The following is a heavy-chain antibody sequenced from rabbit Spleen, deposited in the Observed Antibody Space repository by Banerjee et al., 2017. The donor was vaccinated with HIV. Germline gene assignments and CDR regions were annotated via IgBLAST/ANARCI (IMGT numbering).Heavy chain of an antibody. CDR2: IDAGSSAFT. D-gene: IGHD1-1*01. CDR1: GVSFSISSY. CDR3: ARDLPDIIGWNFGF. Sequence: QSLEESGGDLVKPGASLTLTCTASGVSFSISSYMCWVRQAPGKGLEWIACIDAGSSAFTYFATWAKGRFTISKTSSTTVTLQMTRLTAADTATYFCARDLPDIIGWNFGFWGQGTLVTVS. J-gene: IGHJ3*01. V-gene: IGHV1S40*01.